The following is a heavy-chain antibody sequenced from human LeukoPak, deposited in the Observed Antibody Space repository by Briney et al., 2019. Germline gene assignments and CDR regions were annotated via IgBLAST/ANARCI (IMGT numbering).Heavy chain of an antibody. D-gene: IGHD3-3*01. CDR1: GFTFSPYD. J-gene: IGHJ5*02. CDR2: ISGSGGST. Sequence: GGSLRLSCEASGFTFSPYDMNWVRQAPGKGLEWVSAISGSGGSTYYADSVKGRFTISRDNSKNTLYLQMNSLRAEDTAVYYCAKEWRGQIEYNWFDPWGQGTLVTVSS. CDR3: AKEWRGQIEYNWFDP. V-gene: IGHV3-23*01.